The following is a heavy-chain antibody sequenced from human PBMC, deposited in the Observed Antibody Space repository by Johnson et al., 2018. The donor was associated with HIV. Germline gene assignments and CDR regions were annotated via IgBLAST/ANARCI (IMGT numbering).Heavy chain of an antibody. CDR2: IGTAGDT. CDR1: GFTFSSYD. CDR3: ARAKVVRGAEGWAFDI. J-gene: IGHJ3*02. Sequence: MQLVESGGGVVQPGRSLRLSCAASGFTFSSYDMHWVRQATGKGLEWVSSIGTAGDTYYPGSVKGRFTISRENANNSLYLQMNSLRVGDTAVYYCARAKVVRGAEGWAFDIWGQGTMVTVSS. D-gene: IGHD3-10*01. V-gene: IGHV3-13*01.